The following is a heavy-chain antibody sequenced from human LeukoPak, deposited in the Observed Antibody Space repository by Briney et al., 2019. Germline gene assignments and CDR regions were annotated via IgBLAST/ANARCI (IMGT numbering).Heavy chain of an antibody. D-gene: IGHD6-19*01. CDR2: ISTHGKTT. CDR1: AFTFRSYG. Sequence: QTGGSLRLSCAASAFTFRSYGMRWVRQAPGKGLEWVAVISTHGKTTYYADSVKGRFTISRDNSEDTLYLQMNSLRPEDTAVYYCAKEYVPFISGWCFDHRGQGTLVTVSS. V-gene: IGHV3-30*18. CDR3: AKEYVPFISGWCFDH. J-gene: IGHJ5*02.